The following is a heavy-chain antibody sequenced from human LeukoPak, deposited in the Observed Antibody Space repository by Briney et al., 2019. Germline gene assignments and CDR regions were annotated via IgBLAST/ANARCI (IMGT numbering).Heavy chain of an antibody. D-gene: IGHD3-10*01. CDR1: GFTFSSYG. Sequence: GRSLRLSCAASGFTFSSYGMHWVRQAPGKGLEWVAFIGYDGSNKYYADSVKGRFTISRDNSKNTLYLQMNSLRAEDTAVYYCAKSGSRVRGVITNFDYWGQGTLVTVSS. J-gene: IGHJ4*02. CDR3: AKSGSRVRGVITNFDY. V-gene: IGHV3-30*02. CDR2: IGYDGSNK.